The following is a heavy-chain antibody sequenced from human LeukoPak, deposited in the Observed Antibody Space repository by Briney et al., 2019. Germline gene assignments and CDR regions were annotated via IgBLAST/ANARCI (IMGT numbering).Heavy chain of an antibody. J-gene: IGHJ6*02. Sequence: SGASLRLSCAASAFTFSSYAMSWVRQAPGKGLEWVSAISGSGGSTYYADSVKGRFTISRDNSKNTLYLQMNSLRAEDTAVYYCAKAPRIYYDSSGYPLDYYYGMDVWGQGTTVTVSS. CDR3: AKAPRIYYDSSGYPLDYYYGMDV. D-gene: IGHD3-22*01. V-gene: IGHV3-23*01. CDR2: ISGSGGST. CDR1: AFTFSSYA.